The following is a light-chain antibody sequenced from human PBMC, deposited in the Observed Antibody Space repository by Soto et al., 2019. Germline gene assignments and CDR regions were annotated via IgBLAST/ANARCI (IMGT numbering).Light chain of an antibody. CDR3: SSYTSSNTLV. V-gene: IGLV2-14*01. Sequence: QSALTQPASVSGSPGQSITISCTGTSSDVGGYTYVSWYQQYPGKAPKVMISEVTKRPSGVSNRFSGSKSGNTASLTISGLQAEDEADYYCSSYTSSNTLVFGGGTKLTVL. CDR1: SSDVGGYTY. J-gene: IGLJ2*01. CDR2: EVT.